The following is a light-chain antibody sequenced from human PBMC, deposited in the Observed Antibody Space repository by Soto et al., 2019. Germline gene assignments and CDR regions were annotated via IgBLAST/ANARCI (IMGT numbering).Light chain of an antibody. CDR2: GAS. Sequence: EIVMTQSPATLSVSPGERATLSCRASQSVSSNLAWYQQKPGQAPRLLIYGASTRATGIPARFSGSGSGTEFTLTISSLPSEDFAVYYCQQYNNYLTFGGGTKVEIK. V-gene: IGKV3-15*01. J-gene: IGKJ4*01. CDR3: QQYNNYLT. CDR1: QSVSSN.